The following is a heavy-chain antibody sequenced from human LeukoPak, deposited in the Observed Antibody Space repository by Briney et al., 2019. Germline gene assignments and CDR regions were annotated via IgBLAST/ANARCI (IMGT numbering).Heavy chain of an antibody. CDR3: AVHCSSTSCDFDY. D-gene: IGHD2-2*01. V-gene: IGHV4-34*01. Sequence: PSETLSLTCAVYGGSFSGYYWSWIRQPPGKGLEWIGEINHSGSTNYNPSLKSRVTISVDTSKNQFSLKLSSVTAADTAVYYCAVHCSSTSCDFDYWGQGTLVTVSS. CDR1: GGSFSGYY. CDR2: INHSGST. J-gene: IGHJ4*02.